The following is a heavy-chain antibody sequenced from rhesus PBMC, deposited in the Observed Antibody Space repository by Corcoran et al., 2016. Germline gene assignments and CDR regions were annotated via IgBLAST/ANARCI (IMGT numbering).Heavy chain of an antibody. CDR1: GGSIRSNW. V-gene: IGHV4-173*01. J-gene: IGHJ2*01. Sequence: QLQLQESGPGLVKPSETLSLTCAVSGGSIRSNWWSWFRQPPGKGLEWFGRISGSGGSTTYNPSLKSRVTISTDTSKNQLSLKLISVTAADTAVYYCARDLWYFDIWGPGTPITISS. CDR3: ARDLWYFDI. CDR2: ISGSGGST.